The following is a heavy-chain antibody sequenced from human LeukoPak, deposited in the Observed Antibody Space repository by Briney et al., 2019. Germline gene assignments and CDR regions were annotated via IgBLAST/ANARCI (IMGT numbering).Heavy chain of an antibody. CDR2: ISSSSSYI. V-gene: IGHV3-21*01. CDR1: GFTFSSYS. J-gene: IGHJ3*02. CDR3: ARMATNDAFDI. D-gene: IGHD5-24*01. Sequence: GGSLRLSCAASGFTFSSYSMNWVRQAPGKGLEWVSSISSSSSYIYYADSVKGRFTISRDNAKNSLYLQMNSLRAEDTAVYYCARMATNDAFDIWGQGTMVTVSS.